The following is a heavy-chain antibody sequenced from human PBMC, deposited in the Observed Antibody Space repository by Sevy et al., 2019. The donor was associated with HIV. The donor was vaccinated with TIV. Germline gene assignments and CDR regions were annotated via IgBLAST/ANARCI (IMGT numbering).Heavy chain of an antibody. J-gene: IGHJ4*02. V-gene: IGHV3-23*01. CDR2: ISGSGGST. CDR1: GFTFSSYA. Sequence: GGSLRLSRAASGFTFSSYAMSWVRQAPGKGLEWVSAISGSGGSTYYADSVKGRFTISRDNSKNTLYLQMNSLRAEDTAVYYCAKEHQRGIQLWRGYYFDYWGQGTLVTVSS. D-gene: IGHD5-18*01. CDR3: AKEHQRGIQLWRGYYFDY.